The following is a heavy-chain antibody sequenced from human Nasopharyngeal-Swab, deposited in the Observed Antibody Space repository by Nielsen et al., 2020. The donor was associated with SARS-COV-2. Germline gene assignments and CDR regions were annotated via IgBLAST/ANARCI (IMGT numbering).Heavy chain of an antibody. CDR2: ISYDGSNK. J-gene: IGHJ4*02. Sequence: SCAASGFTFSSYAMSWVRQAPGKGLEWVAVISYDGSNKYYADSVKGRFTISRDNSKNTLYLQMNSLRAEDTAVYYCAKDRDVVVVAATFLDYWGQGTLVTVSS. CDR1: GFTFSSYA. D-gene: IGHD2-15*01. CDR3: AKDRDVVVVAATFLDY. V-gene: IGHV3-30*18.